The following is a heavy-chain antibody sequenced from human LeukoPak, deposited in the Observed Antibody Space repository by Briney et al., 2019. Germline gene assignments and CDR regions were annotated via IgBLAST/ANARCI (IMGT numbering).Heavy chain of an antibody. D-gene: IGHD3-10*01. CDR1: GGSFSGYY. CDR2: INHSGST. J-gene: IGHJ5*02. CDR3: ARILPTFYYGSGSLGFDP. Sequence: SETLSLTCAVYGGSFSGYYWSWIRQPPGKGLEWIGEINHSGSTNYNPSLKSRATISVDTSKNQFSLKLSSVIAADTAVYYCARILPTFYYGSGSLGFDPWGQGTLVTVSS. V-gene: IGHV4-34*01.